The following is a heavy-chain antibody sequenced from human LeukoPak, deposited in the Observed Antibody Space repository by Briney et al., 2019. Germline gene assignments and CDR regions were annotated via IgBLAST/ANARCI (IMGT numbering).Heavy chain of an antibody. Sequence: SGGSLRLSCAASGFTFDDYAMHWVRQAPGKGLEWVSGISWNSGSIGYADSVKGRFTISRDNAKNSLYLQMNSLRAEGTALYYCAKDGYYDSSGSLGFDYWGQGTLVTVSS. D-gene: IGHD3-22*01. V-gene: IGHV3-9*01. CDR3: AKDGYYDSSGSLGFDY. CDR2: ISWNSGSI. CDR1: GFTFDDYA. J-gene: IGHJ4*02.